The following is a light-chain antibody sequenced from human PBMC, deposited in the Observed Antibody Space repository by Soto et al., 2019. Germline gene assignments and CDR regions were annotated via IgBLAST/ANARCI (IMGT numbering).Light chain of an antibody. J-gene: IGKJ1*01. CDR2: AAS. CDR1: QDIRYD. V-gene: IGKV1-6*01. Sequence: AIQLTQSPSSLSASVGDIVTIACRASQDIRYDLGWYQQKPGKAPKLLIYAASSLQSEVPSRFSGSGSGTDFTLTISSLQPEDFATYYCLQDYTYPWAFGQGTKVELK. CDR3: LQDYTYPWA.